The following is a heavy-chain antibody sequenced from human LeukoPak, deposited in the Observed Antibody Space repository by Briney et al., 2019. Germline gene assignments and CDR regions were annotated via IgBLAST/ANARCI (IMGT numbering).Heavy chain of an antibody. D-gene: IGHD6-19*01. J-gene: IGHJ4*02. V-gene: IGHV1-69*04. Sequence: SVKVSCKASGGTFSSYAISWVRQAPGQGLEWMGRIIPILGIANYAQKFQGRVTITADKSTSTDYMELSSLRSEDTAVYYCARDGPYSSGLYDRYYFDYWGQGTLVTVSS. CDR3: ARDGPYSSGLYDRYYFDY. CDR1: GGTFSSYA. CDR2: IIPILGIA.